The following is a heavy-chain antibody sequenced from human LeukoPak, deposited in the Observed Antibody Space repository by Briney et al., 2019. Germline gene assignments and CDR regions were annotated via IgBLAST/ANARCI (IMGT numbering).Heavy chain of an antibody. D-gene: IGHD3-3*01. Sequence: QPGGSLRLSCAASGFTFSSYWMHWVRQAPGKGLVWVSRINSDGSSTSYADSVKGRFTISRDNAKNSLYLQMNSLRAEDTAVYYCARAATHTIFGVVTSRYYYMDVWGKGTTVTVSS. V-gene: IGHV3-74*01. CDR1: GFTFSSYW. J-gene: IGHJ6*03. CDR3: ARAATHTIFGVVTSRYYYMDV. CDR2: INSDGSST.